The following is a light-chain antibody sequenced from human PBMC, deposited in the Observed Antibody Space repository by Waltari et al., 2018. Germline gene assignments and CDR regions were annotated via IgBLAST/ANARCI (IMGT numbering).Light chain of an antibody. Sequence: DIQMTQSPSTLSASVGDTVTITCRASQSVSSWLAWYQQKAGKAPTVLIYDASDLGSGVPSRFSGSGSDTEFTLTISNLQPDDFATYYCQQYDSYVYTFGQGTKLEIK. V-gene: IGKV1-5*01. J-gene: IGKJ2*01. CDR2: DAS. CDR1: QSVSSW. CDR3: QQYDSYVYT.